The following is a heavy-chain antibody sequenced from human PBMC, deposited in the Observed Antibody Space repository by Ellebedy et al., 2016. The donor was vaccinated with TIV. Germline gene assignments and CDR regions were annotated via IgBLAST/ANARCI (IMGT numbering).Heavy chain of an antibody. J-gene: IGHJ4*02. CDR2: ISGSGVST. Sequence: GESLKISXAASGFTFSNYAMSWVRQAPGKGLEWVSVISGSGVSTYYGDSVKGRFTISRDNSKNTLCLQMNSLKAEDTAVYYCARADSSSWYGFDYWGQGTLVTVSS. CDR3: ARADSSSWYGFDY. D-gene: IGHD6-13*01. CDR1: GFTFSNYA. V-gene: IGHV3-23*01.